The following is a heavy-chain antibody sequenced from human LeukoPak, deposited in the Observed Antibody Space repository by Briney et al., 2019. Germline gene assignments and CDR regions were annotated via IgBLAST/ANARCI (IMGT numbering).Heavy chain of an antibody. D-gene: IGHD5-12*01. V-gene: IGHV5-51*01. Sequence: GESLKISCKGSGFCIGWVRQLPGKGLEWLGIIYPGNSNTRYSPSFQGQVTISADKSINTAYLQWSSLKASDTAMYYCATGGLDRFDYWGQGTPVTVPS. CDR1: GFC. CDR3: ATGGLDRFDY. J-gene: IGHJ4*02. CDR2: IYPGNSNT.